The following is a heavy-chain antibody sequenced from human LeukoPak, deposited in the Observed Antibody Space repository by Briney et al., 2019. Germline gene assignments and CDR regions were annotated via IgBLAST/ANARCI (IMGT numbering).Heavy chain of an antibody. CDR3: ARVDGSQLDY. J-gene: IGHJ4*02. Sequence: PGGSLRLSCATSGFTFSNYEMSWVRQTPGKGLEWVSYISSSGSSTYYADSVKGRFTISRDNAKSSLCLQMDSLRAGDTAVYYCARVDGSQLDYWGRGTLVTVSS. D-gene: IGHD1-26*01. CDR1: GFTFSNYE. CDR2: ISSSGSST. V-gene: IGHV3-48*03.